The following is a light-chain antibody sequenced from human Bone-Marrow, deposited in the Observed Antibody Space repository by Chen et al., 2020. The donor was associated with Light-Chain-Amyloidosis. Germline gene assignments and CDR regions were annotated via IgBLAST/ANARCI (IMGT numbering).Light chain of an antibody. V-gene: IGLV3-25*03. CDR3: QSADSSGTYEVI. CDR1: DLPTKY. J-gene: IGLJ2*01. Sequence: SYELPQPPSASVSPGQTPRTTCPGDDLPTKYAYWYQQKPGQAPVLVIHRDTERPSGISERFSGSSSGTTATLTISGVQAEDEADYHCQSADSSGTYEVIFGGGTKLTVL. CDR2: RDT.